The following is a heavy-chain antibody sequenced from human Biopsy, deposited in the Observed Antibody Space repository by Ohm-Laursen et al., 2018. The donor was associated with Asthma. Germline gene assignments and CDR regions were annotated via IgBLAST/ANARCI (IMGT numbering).Heavy chain of an antibody. V-gene: IGHV1-69*13. D-gene: IGHD3-16*01. CDR2: IIPMYGVP. CDR3: ARVDAIMISGDFYFYSGFDL. J-gene: IGHJ6*02. Sequence: SVKVSCKASGGTFRTYAFNWVRQAPGQGLEWMGGIIPMYGVPKVAQKFQGRVTITADESTSTAYMEMSSLRSEDTAVYYCARVDAIMISGDFYFYSGFDLWGQGTRSESP. CDR1: GGTFRTYA.